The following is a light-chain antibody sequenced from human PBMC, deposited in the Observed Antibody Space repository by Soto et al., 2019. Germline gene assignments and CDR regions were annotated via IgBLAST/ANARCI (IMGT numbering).Light chain of an antibody. CDR3: QQYDRFPYT. J-gene: IGKJ2*01. CDR2: KAS. V-gene: IGKV1-5*03. Sequence: DIQMTQSPSTLSASVGDTVTITCRASQSISNWLAWYQQKPGQAPKLLIHKASTLESGVPSRFSGSVSGTEFTLTLSSLQPDDVATFYCQQYDRFPYTFGQGTKLEIK. CDR1: QSISNW.